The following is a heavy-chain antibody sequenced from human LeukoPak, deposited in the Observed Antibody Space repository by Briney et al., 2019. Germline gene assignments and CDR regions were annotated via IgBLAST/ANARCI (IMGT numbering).Heavy chain of an antibody. J-gene: IGHJ4*02. CDR1: GFTVRSNY. CDR3: ARCDSSRWNGIDY. Sequence: GGSLRLSCAASGFTVRSNYMSWVRQAPGKGLEWVSVIHSGGNTYYADSVKGRFTISRDNSRNTMDLQMNSLRAEDTAVYYCARCDSSRWNGIDYWGQGTLVTVSS. D-gene: IGHD6-13*01. V-gene: IGHV3-53*01. CDR2: IHSGGNT.